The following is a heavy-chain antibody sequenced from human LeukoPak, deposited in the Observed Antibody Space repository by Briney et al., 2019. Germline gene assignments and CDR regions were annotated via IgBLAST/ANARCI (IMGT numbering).Heavy chain of an antibody. Sequence: PGGSLRLSCAASGFTFSSYAMSWVRQAPGKGLEWVSAISGSGGSTYYADSVKGRFTISRDNSKNTLYLQMNSLRAEDTAVYYCAKDVRSGYCSSTSCYPFDYWGQGTLVTVSS. D-gene: IGHD2-2*01. J-gene: IGHJ4*02. CDR3: AKDVRSGYCSSTSCYPFDY. V-gene: IGHV3-23*01. CDR2: ISGSGGST. CDR1: GFTFSSYA.